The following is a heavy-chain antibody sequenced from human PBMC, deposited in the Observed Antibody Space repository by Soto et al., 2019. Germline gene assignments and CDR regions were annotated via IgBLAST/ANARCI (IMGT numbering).Heavy chain of an antibody. CDR3: ARDILRYCSSTSCYTASDWHYGMDV. Sequence: ASVKVSCKASGYTFTGYYMHWVRQAPGQGLEWMGWINPNSGGTNYAQKFQGRVTMTRDTSISTAFMELSRLRSDDTAVYYCARDILRYCSSTSCYTASDWHYGMDVWGQGTTVTVSS. D-gene: IGHD2-2*02. CDR1: GYTFTGYY. V-gene: IGHV1-2*02. CDR2: INPNSGGT. J-gene: IGHJ6*02.